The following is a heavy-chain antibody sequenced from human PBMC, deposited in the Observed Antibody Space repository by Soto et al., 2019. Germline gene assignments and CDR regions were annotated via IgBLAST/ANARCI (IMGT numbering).Heavy chain of an antibody. CDR1: GGSISSSSHY. CDR3: ASTARGSNDYYYYYMDV. CDR2: IYYSGST. V-gene: IGHV4-39*01. Sequence: ETLSLTCTVSGGSISSSSHYWGWIRQPPGKGLEWIGSIYYSGSTYYNPSLKSRVTISVDTSKNQFSLKLSSVTAADTAVYYCASTARGSNDYYYYYMDVWGKGTTVTVSS. D-gene: IGHD6-25*01. J-gene: IGHJ6*03.